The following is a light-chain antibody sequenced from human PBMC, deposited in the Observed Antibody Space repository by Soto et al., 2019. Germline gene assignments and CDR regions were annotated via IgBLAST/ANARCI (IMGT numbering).Light chain of an antibody. Sequence: QSVLTQPPSVSGAPGQRVTISCTGSSSNIGAGYDVHWYQQLPGTAPKLLIYGNSNRPSGVPDRFSGSNSGTSASLAITGLEAEDEAYYYCQYYGSSLSGVFGGGNKLTVL. CDR1: SSNIGAGYD. J-gene: IGLJ2*01. CDR2: GNS. CDR3: QYYGSSLSGV. V-gene: IGLV1-40*01.